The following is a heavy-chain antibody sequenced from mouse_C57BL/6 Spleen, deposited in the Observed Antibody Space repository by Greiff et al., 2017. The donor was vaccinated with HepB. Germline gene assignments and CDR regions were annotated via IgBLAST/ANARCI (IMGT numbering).Heavy chain of an antibody. CDR2: IHPNSGST. CDR1: GYTFTSYW. D-gene: IGHD2-2*01. J-gene: IGHJ4*01. CDR3: ASPGYDDAMDY. V-gene: IGHV1-64*01. Sequence: QVQLQQPGAELVKPGASVKLSCKASGYTFTSYWMHWVKQRPGQGLEWIGMIHPNSGSTNYNEKFKSKATLTVDKSSSTAYMQLSSLTSEDSAVYYCASPGYDDAMDYWGQGTSVTVSS.